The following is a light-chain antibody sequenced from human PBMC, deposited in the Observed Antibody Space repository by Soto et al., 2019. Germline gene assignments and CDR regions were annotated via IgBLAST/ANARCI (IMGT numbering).Light chain of an antibody. Sequence: QSVLTQPASVSGSPGQSITISCTGTSSDVGGYNYVSWYQQHPGKAPKLMIYEVSNRPSGVSNRFSGSKSGNTASLTIPGLQAEDEADYYCSSYTSSSTLVVFGTGTKLTVL. CDR1: SSDVGGYNY. V-gene: IGLV2-14*01. CDR3: SSYTSSSTLVV. CDR2: EVS. J-gene: IGLJ1*01.